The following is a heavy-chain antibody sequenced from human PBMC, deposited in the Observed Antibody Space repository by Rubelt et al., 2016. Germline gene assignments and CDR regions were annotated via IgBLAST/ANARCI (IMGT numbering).Heavy chain of an antibody. D-gene: IGHD7-27*01. Sequence: QLQLQESGPGLVKPSETLSLTCTVSGGSISSSSYYWGWIRQPPGKGLEWIGSIYYSGSTYYNPSLKGRVTRSVDTSKNQFSLKLSSVTAADTAVYYCARVGRATGGAYYFDYWGQGTLVTVSS. J-gene: IGHJ4*02. CDR3: ARVGRATGGAYYFDY. V-gene: IGHV4-39*07. CDR1: GGSISSSSYY. CDR2: IYYSGST.